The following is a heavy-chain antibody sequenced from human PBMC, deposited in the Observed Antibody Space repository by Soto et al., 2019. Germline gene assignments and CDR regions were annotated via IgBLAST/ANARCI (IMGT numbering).Heavy chain of an antibody. CDR1: GGTFSSYT. V-gene: IGHV1-69*02. D-gene: IGHD6-13*01. CDR2: IIPILGIA. Sequence: ASVKVSCKASGGTFSSYTISWVRQAPGQGLEWMGRIIPILGIANYAQKFQGRVTITADKSTSTAYMELSSLRSEDTAVYYCAMIGCETCIAAAGTGAFLGGQGTLVTVSS. CDR3: AMIGCETCIAAAGTGAFL. J-gene: IGHJ4*02.